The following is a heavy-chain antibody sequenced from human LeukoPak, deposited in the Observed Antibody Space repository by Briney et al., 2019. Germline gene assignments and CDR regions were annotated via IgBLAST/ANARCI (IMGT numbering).Heavy chain of an antibody. CDR3: ARGGHYYDSSGYYYFDY. D-gene: IGHD3-22*01. J-gene: IGHJ4*02. CDR1: GFTFSNE. V-gene: IGHV3-48*03. Sequence: GGSLRLSCAASGFTFSNEMNWVRQAPGKGLEWVSYISSSGSTIYYADSVKGRFTISRDNAKNSLYLQMNSLRAEDTALYYCARGGHYYDSSGYYYFDYWGQGTLVTVSS. CDR2: ISSSGSTI.